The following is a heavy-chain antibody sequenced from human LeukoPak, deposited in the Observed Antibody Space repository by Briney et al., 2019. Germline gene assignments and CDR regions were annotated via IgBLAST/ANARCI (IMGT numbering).Heavy chain of an antibody. CDR3: ARLFSSWYDDAFDI. V-gene: IGHV3-11*01. Sequence: NSGGSLRLSCAASGFTFSDYYMSWIRQAPGKGLEWVSYISSSGSTIYYADSVKGRFTISRDNDKNSLYLQMNSLRAEDTAVYHCARLFSSWYDDAFDIWGQGTMVTVSS. CDR1: GFTFSDYY. CDR2: ISSSGSTI. J-gene: IGHJ3*02. D-gene: IGHD6-13*01.